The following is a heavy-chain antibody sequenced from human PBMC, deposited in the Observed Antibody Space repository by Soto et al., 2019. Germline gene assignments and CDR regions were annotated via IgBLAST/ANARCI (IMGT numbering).Heavy chain of an antibody. CDR1: GFTFRTYG. CDR2: YGGSGGST. Sequence: DVQLLESGGGLVQRGGSLRLSCAASGFTFRTYGMTWVRQAPGKGLEWVSYGGSGGSTYYADSVKGRFTISRENTKNALYLQMNSLRAEGTTVYYCVKFRGRAYHYYYMDVWGNGTTVTVSS. V-gene: IGHV3-23*01. CDR3: VKFRGRAYHYYYMDV. J-gene: IGHJ6*03. D-gene: IGHD3-16*01.